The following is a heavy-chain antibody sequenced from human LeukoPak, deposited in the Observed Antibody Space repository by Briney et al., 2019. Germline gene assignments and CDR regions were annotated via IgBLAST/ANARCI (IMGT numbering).Heavy chain of an antibody. CDR3: ARLPPGYYGSGSYRQYYYYYMDV. Sequence: SETLSLTCAVYGGSFSGYYWSWIRQPPGKGLEWIGEINHSGSTNYNPSLKSRVTISVDTSKNQFSLKLSSVTAADTAVYYCARLPPGYYGSGSYRQYYYYYMDVWGKGTTVTISS. J-gene: IGHJ6*03. CDR1: GGSFSGYY. V-gene: IGHV4-34*01. D-gene: IGHD3-10*01. CDR2: INHSGST.